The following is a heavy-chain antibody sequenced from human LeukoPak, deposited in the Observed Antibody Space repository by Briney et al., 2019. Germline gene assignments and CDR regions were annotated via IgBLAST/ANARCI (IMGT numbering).Heavy chain of an antibody. V-gene: IGHV3-23*01. CDR2: LSGSGITT. CDR1: GFTFSNSA. CDR3: AKGIYSSGWSYFDY. J-gene: IGHJ4*01. D-gene: IGHD6-19*01. Sequence: PGGSPRLSCAASGFTFSNSAMSWVRQAPGKGLEWVSTLSGSGITTYYADSVKGRFAISRDISKNTLYLQMNTLRAEDSALYYCAKGIYSSGWSYFDYWGHGTLVTVSS.